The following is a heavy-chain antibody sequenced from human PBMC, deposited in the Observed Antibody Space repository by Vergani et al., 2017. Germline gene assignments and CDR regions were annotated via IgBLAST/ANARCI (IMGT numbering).Heavy chain of an antibody. CDR2: IYSGGGT. Sequence: EVQLVESGGGLVQPGGSLRLSCAASGFTVSSNYMSWVRQAPGKGLEWVSVIYSGGGTYYADSVKGRFTISRQNSKNTLYLKMNSLRAEYTAVYYRARDQVDIVATTTYYFFDCGIDVWGQGTTVTVSS. CDR1: GFTVSSNY. CDR3: ARDQVDIVATTTYYFFDCGIDV. J-gene: IGHJ6*02. V-gene: IGHV3-53*04. D-gene: IGHD5-12*01.